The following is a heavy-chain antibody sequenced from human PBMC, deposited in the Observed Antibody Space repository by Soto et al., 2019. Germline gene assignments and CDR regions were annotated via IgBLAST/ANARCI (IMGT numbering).Heavy chain of an antibody. CDR1: GYTFTSYG. CDR3: ARVNLFGQESDY. V-gene: IGHV1-18*01. CDR2: ISAYNCNT. Sequence: ASVKVSCKASGYTFTSYGISWVRQAPGQGLEWMGWISAYNCNTNYAQKLQGRVTMTTDTSTSTAYMELRSLRSDDTAVYYCARVNLFGQESDYWGQGTLVTVSS. J-gene: IGHJ4*02. D-gene: IGHD3-10*01.